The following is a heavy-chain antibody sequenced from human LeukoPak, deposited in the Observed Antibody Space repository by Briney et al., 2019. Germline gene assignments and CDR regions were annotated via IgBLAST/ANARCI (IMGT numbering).Heavy chain of an antibody. CDR3: AELGITMIGGV. CDR1: GFTFSSYG. CDR2: ISATGGGT. J-gene: IGHJ6*04. D-gene: IGHD3-10*02. V-gene: IGHV3-23*01. Sequence: GGSLRLSCAASGFTFSSYGMTWVRQAPGKGLEWVSSISATGGGTYYADSVKGRFTISRDNSKNTLYLQMNSLRAEDTAVYYCAELGITMIGGVWGKGTTATISS.